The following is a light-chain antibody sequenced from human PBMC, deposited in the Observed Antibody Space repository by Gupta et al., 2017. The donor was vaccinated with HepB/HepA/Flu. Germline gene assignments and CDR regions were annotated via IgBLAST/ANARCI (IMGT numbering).Light chain of an antibody. V-gene: IGLV2-23*02. CDR1: SRDVGKYDL. Sequence: QSALTQPAAVSSSLGQFISTSCTGTSRDVGKYDLVSWYQQAQGNPPKLIIYEVAKRPSGISGRFSGSKSGHTDSLTISGLQAGDDADYYCYSYTDSNTYLPFGGGTKLTVL. CDR2: EVA. CDR3: YSYTDSNTYLP. J-gene: IGLJ2*01.